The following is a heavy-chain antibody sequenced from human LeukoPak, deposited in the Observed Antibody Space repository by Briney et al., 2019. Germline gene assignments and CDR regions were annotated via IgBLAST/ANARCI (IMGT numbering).Heavy chain of an antibody. Sequence: GGSLRLSCAASGFTFSSYSMNWVRQAPGKGLEWVSSISSSSSYIYYADSVKGRFTISRDNAKNSLYLQMNSLRAEDTAVYYCASGVRGSYYYYGMDVWGKGTTVTVSS. D-gene: IGHD3-10*01. CDR3: ASGVRGSYYYYGMDV. CDR2: ISSSSSYI. J-gene: IGHJ6*04. V-gene: IGHV3-21*01. CDR1: GFTFSSYS.